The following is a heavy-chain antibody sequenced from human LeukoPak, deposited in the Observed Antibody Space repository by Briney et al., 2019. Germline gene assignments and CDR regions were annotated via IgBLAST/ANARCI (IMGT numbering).Heavy chain of an antibody. V-gene: IGHV3-23*01. CDR3: AKCHYYDFWSGHSYYFDY. D-gene: IGHD3-3*01. J-gene: IGHJ4*02. Sequence: GGSLRLSCAASGFTFSSYAMSWVRQAPGKGLEWVSVISGSGGSTYYADSVKGRFTISRDNSKNTLYLQMNSLRAEDTAVYYCAKCHYYDFWSGHSYYFDYWGQGTLVTVSS. CDR1: GFTFSSYA. CDR2: ISGSGGST.